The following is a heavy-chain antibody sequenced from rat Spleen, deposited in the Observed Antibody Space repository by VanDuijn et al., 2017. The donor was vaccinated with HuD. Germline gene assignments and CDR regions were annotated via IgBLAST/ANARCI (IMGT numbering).Heavy chain of an antibody. D-gene: IGHD1-11*01. CDR3: ARRHGGYSPFDY. CDR2: ITSDGHNT. Sequence: EVQLVESDGGLVQPGRSLKLSCAASGFTFSDFFMAWVRQAPTKGLEWVATITSDGHNTYYRDSVKDRFTISRDNAKSTLYLQVDSLGSEDTATYYCARRHGGYSPFDYWGQGVMVTVSS. J-gene: IGHJ2*01. V-gene: IGHV5-29*01. CDR1: GFTFSDFF.